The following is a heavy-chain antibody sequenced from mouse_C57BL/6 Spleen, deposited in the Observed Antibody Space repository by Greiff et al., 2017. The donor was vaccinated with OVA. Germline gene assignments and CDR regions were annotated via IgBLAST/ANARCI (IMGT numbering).Heavy chain of an antibody. J-gene: IGHJ4*01. D-gene: IGHD2-4*01. CDR3: ARFDYALYYAMDY. V-gene: IGHV1-53*01. CDR1: GYTFTSYW. CDR2: INPSNGGT. Sequence: VQLQQPGTELVKPGASVKPSCKASGYTFTSYWMHWVKQRPGQGLEWIGNINPSNGGTNYNEKFKSKATLTVDKSSSTAYMQLSSLTSEDSAVYYCARFDYALYYAMDYWGQGTSVTVSS.